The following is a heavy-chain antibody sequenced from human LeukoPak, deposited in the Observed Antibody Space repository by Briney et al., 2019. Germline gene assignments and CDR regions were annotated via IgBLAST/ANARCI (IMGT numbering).Heavy chain of an antibody. V-gene: IGHV3-30*18. J-gene: IGHJ4*02. Sequence: GRSLRLSCAASGFTFSSYGMHWVRQAPGKGLEWVAVISYDGSNKYYADSVKGRFTISRDNSKNTLYLQMNSLRAEDTALYYCAKDIGSSSGLWGQGTLVTVSS. CDR3: AKDIGSSSGL. CDR1: GFTFSSYG. CDR2: ISYDGSNK. D-gene: IGHD6-13*01.